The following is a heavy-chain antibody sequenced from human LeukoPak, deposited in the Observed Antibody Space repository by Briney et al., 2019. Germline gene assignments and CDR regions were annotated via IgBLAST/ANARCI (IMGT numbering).Heavy chain of an antibody. CDR3: AKDGGGNLYYYYMDV. CDR1: GFTFSSYG. D-gene: IGHD4-23*01. Sequence: GGSLRLSCAASGFTFSSYGMSWVRQAPGRGLEWVSAISGSGGSTYYADSVKGRFTISRDNSKNTLYLQMNSLRAEDTAVYYCAKDGGGNLYYYYMDVWGKGTTVTISS. CDR2: ISGSGGST. V-gene: IGHV3-23*01. J-gene: IGHJ6*03.